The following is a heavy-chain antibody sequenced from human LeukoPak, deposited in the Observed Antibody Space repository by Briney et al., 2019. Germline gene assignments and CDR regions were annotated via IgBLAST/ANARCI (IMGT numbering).Heavy chain of an antibody. Sequence: GGSLRLSCAASGFTFSTYWMHWVRQAPGKGLVWVSRINSDGSSTSYADSVKGRFTISRDNAKNTLYLQMNSLRAEDTAVYYCARGYCSGGSCYYKDYWGQGTLVTVSS. CDR1: GFTFSTYW. CDR2: INSDGSST. CDR3: ARGYCSGGSCYYKDY. D-gene: IGHD2-15*01. V-gene: IGHV3-74*01. J-gene: IGHJ4*02.